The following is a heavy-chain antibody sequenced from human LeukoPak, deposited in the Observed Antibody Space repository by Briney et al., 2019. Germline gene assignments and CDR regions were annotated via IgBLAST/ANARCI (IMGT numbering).Heavy chain of an antibody. J-gene: IGHJ4*02. CDR2: IYYSGST. V-gene: IGHV4-39*01. Sequence: GSLRLSCAASGFTFSSYGMHWVRQAPGKGLEWIGSIYYSGSTYYNPSLKSRVTISVDTSKNQFSLKLSSVTAADTAVYYCARHSSMTTVVFDYWGQGTLVTVSS. CDR1: GFTFSSYG. D-gene: IGHD4-23*01. CDR3: ARHSSMTTVVFDY.